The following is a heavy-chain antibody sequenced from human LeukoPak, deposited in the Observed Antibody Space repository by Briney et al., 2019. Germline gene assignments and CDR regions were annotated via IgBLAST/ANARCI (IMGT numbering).Heavy chain of an antibody. CDR2: ISTNTGNP. CDR1: GYTFTSYA. V-gene: IGHV7-4-1*02. Sequence: ASVKVSCKASGYTFTSYAMNWVRQAPGQGLEWMGWISTNTGNPTYAQGFTGRFVFSLDTSVSTAYLQISSLKAEDTAVYYCARAGSIATAPYYFDYWGQGTLVTVSS. D-gene: IGHD6-25*01. J-gene: IGHJ4*02. CDR3: ARAGSIATAPYYFDY.